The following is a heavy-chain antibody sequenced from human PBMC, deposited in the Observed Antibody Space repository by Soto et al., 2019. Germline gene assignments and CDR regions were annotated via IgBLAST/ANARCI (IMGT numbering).Heavy chain of an antibody. J-gene: IGHJ4*02. CDR3: AKDGLIVATTHYFDY. D-gene: IGHD5-12*01. CDR1: GFTFSSYA. CDR2: ISGSGGST. Sequence: PGGSLRLSCAASGFTFSSYAMSWVRQAPGKGLEWVSAISGSGGSTYYADSVKGRFTISRDNSKNMLYLQMNSLRAEDTAVYYCAKDGLIVATTHYFDYWGQGTLVTVSS. V-gene: IGHV3-23*01.